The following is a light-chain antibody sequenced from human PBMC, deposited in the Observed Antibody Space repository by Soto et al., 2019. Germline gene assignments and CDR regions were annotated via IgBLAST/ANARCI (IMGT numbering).Light chain of an antibody. J-gene: IGLJ1*01. CDR1: SSDIGSYNH. CDR2: AVS. Sequence: QCVLTQPACVAGTPGQSMSNSCRGTSSDIGSYNHVAWYQQFPGKSPKLMIYAVSDRPSGVSDRFSGSKSGITASLTISGLQTEDEADYYCISYTDRQSYLFGTGTKVTVL. CDR3: ISYTDRQSYL. V-gene: IGLV2-14*03.